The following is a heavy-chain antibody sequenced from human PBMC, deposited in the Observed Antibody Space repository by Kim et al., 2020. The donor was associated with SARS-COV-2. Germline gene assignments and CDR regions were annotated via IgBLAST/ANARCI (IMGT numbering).Heavy chain of an antibody. CDR1: GFNFERAW. D-gene: IGHD3-16*02. Sequence: GGSLRLSCAASGFNFERAWMSWVRQAPGKGLEWVGRIKTMTEGGTTDSAAPVTARFTLSRDDSENTLYLQMNSLKAEDTAVCYCTTPYFEGVGGIHRYTPADHGGQGTQVTVSS. J-gene: IGHJ5*02. CDR3: TTPYFEGVGGIHRYTPADH. CDR2: IKTMTEGGTT. V-gene: IGHV3-15*01.